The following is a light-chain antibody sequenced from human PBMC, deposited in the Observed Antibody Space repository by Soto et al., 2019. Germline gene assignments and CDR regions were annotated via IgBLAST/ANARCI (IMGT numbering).Light chain of an antibody. J-gene: IGKJ1*01. CDR2: AAS. Sequence: DIQMTQSPSSLSASVGDIVTITCRASQGISNYLAWYQQKPGKVPKILIYAASTLQSGVPSRFSGSGSGTDFTLTISSLQPEDGASYYFLKYNSAPRTFGQGTKVESK. CDR1: QGISNY. CDR3: LKYNSAPRT. V-gene: IGKV1-27*01.